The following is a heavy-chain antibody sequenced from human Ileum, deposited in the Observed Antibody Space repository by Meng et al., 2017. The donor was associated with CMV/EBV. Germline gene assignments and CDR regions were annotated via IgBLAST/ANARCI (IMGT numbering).Heavy chain of an antibody. Sequence: QVQLQESGPGVVKPSHTLSLTCTVSGGSISSGGFYWSWIRQHPGKGLEWIGYIYNSGSTYYNPSLRSRVAISIDTSKNQFSLKLTSVTAADTAVYFCARTNYGDYNWFDPWGQGTLVTVSS. CDR3: ARTNYGDYNWFDP. CDR1: GGSISSGGFY. D-gene: IGHD4-17*01. V-gene: IGHV4-31*03. J-gene: IGHJ5*02. CDR2: IYNSGST.